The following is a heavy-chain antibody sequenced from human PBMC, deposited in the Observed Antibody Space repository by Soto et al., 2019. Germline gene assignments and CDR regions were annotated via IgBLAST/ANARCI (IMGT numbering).Heavy chain of an antibody. J-gene: IGHJ4*02. Sequence: SETLSLTCTVSGGSISGSPYHWGWIRQPPGTGLEWIGSIGDDGRVYYNPSLTGRATLFVDTSKNRFSLNLISVTAAHTAVYYCAIPPRIEVDGHGYWGQGILITVSS. CDR2: IGDDGRV. V-gene: IGHV4-39*02. CDR1: GGSISGSPYH. D-gene: IGHD6-19*01. CDR3: AIPPRIEVDGHGY.